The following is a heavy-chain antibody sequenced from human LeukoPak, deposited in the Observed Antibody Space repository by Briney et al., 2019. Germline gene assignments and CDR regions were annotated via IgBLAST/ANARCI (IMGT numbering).Heavy chain of an antibody. CDR1: GGSISSYT. J-gene: IGHJ4*02. CDR3: ARAGPRRDGYNGDY. CDR2: IFYTGNSNHTPSYIT. D-gene: IGHD5-24*01. V-gene: IGHV4-59*01. Sequence: SSETLSLPCTVSGGSISSYTWSWIRQPPRKGLEWIGYIFYTGNSNHTPSYITNNQPSLKSRVTISGDTSKKQFSLKLSSVTAADTAVYYCARAGPRRDGYNGDYWGQRTLVTVSS.